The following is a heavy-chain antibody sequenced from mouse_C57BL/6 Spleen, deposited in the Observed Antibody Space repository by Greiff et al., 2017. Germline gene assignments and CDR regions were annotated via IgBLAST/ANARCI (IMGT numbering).Heavy chain of an antibody. V-gene: IGHV1-69*01. CDR1: GYTFTSYW. Sequence: QVQLQQPGAELVMPGASVKLSCKASGYTFTSYWMHWVKQRPGQGLEWIGEIDPSDSYTNYNQKFKGKATLTVDTSSSTAYMQLSSLTSEDSAVYYCARPPDSSGYDYWGQGTTLTVSS. D-gene: IGHD3-2*02. J-gene: IGHJ2*01. CDR3: ARPPDSSGYDY. CDR2: IDPSDSYT.